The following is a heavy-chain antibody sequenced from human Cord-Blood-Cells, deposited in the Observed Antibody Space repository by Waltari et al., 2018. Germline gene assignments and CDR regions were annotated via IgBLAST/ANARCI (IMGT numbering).Heavy chain of an antibody. Sequence: EVQLVESGGGLIQPGGSLRLSCAASGFTVSSNYMSWVRQAPGKGLEWVSVIYSGGSTYYADSVKGRFTISRDNSKNTLYLQMNSLRAEDTAVYYCARDIRGSWNDAFDIWGQGTMVTVSS. V-gene: IGHV3-53*01. CDR2: IYSGGST. CDR3: ARDIRGSWNDAFDI. CDR1: GFTVSSNY. J-gene: IGHJ3*02. D-gene: IGHD1-1*01.